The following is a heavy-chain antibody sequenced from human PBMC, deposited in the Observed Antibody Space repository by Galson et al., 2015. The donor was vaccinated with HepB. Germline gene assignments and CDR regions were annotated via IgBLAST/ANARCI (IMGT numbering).Heavy chain of an antibody. J-gene: IGHJ1*01. D-gene: IGHD3-10*01. CDR2: INPDNGNT. Sequence: SVKVSCKASGYTFTSYGISWVRQAPGQGLEWVGWINPDNGNTKYAQKLQGRVTMTTDTSTSTAYMELRSLRSDDTAVYYCARGPWFGELTGILVLQHWGQGTLVTVSS. CDR1: GYTFTSYG. V-gene: IGHV1-18*01. CDR3: ARGPWFGELTGILVLQH.